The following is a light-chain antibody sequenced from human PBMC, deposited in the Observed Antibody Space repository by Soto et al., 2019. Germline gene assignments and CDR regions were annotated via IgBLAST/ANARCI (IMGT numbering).Light chain of an antibody. CDR3: QQRHNWPLT. CDR1: QSVRNY. CDR2: DTS. Sequence: EIVLTQSPATLSLSPGERATLSCRASQSVRNYLAWYQQKPGQAPRLLIYDTSNRATGLPARFSGSGSGTDFTLTISSLEPEDFAIYYCQQRHNWPLTFGRGTRVDVK. V-gene: IGKV3-11*01. J-gene: IGKJ1*01.